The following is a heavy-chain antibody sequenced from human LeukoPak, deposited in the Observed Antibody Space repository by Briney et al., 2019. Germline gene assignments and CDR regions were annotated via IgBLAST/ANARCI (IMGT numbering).Heavy chain of an antibody. CDR3: ARDSRSIAAAGTGYYYYYMDV. D-gene: IGHD6-13*01. J-gene: IGHJ6*03. V-gene: IGHV3-21*01. CDR2: ISSSSSYI. CDR1: GFTFSSYS. Sequence: GGSPRLSCAASGFTFSSYSMNWVRQAPGKGLEWVSSISSSSSYIYYADSVKGRFTISRDNAKNSLYLQMNSLRAEDTAVYYCARDSRSIAAAGTGYYYYYMDVWGKGTTVTISS.